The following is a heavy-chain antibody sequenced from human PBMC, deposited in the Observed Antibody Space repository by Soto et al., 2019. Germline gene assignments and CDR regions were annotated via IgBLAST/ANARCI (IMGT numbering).Heavy chain of an antibody. CDR2: ISAYNGNT. D-gene: IGHD3-10*01. J-gene: IGHJ4*02. Sequence: GASVKVSCKASGYMFISYGINWVRQVPGQGLEWMGWISAYNGNTKYAQNLQGRVTMTTDTSTSTAYMEMRSLRSDDTAVYYCVRDLDGSGSYYTDYWGPGTLVTVSS. V-gene: IGHV1-18*01. CDR1: GYMFISYG. CDR3: VRDLDGSGSYYTDY.